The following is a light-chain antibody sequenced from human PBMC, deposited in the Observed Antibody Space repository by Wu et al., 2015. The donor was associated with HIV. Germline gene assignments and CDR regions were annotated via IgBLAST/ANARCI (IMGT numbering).Light chain of an antibody. Sequence: IVLTQSPATLSLSPGERATLSCRASQSVDNLLAWYQQKPGQAPRLLIYDASTRATGIAARFSGSGFGTEFSLTITSLEPEDFAVYCCQQRYNWHTFGQGTKVEIK. V-gene: IGKV3D-11*02. CDR2: DAS. CDR1: QSVDNL. CDR3: QQRYNWHT. J-gene: IGKJ2*01.